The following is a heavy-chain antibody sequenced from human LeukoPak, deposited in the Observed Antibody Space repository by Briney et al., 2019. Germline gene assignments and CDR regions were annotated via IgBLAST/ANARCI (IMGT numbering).Heavy chain of an antibody. D-gene: IGHD3-16*02. Sequence: SETLSLTCAVYGGSFSGYYWSWIRKPPGKGLEWIGEINHSGSTNYNPSLKSRVTISVDTSKNQFSLKLSSVTAADTAVYYCARGRVMITFGGVIVHLPFDYWGQGTLVTVSS. J-gene: IGHJ4*02. CDR3: ARGRVMITFGGVIVHLPFDY. CDR1: GGSFSGYY. V-gene: IGHV4-34*01. CDR2: INHSGST.